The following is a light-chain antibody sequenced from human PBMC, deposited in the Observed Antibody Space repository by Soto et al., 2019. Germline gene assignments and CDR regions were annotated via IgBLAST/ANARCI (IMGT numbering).Light chain of an antibody. Sequence: LTQPASVSGSPGQSITLSCTGSSSDVAIYDLVSWYQQLPGKAPKLVISEGSKRASGVSNRFSGSKSGNTASLTISGLQAEDEADYYCCSYEDITTSYVFGTGTKVTVL. CDR3: CSYEDITTSYV. CDR2: EGS. J-gene: IGLJ1*01. CDR1: SSDVAIYDL. V-gene: IGLV2-23*01.